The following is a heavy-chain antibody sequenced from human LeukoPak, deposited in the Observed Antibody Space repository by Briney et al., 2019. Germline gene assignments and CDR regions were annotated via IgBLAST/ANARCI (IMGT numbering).Heavy chain of an antibody. CDR1: GGTFSSYA. V-gene: IGHV1-69*04. CDR3: ARAKVDIVVVVAATDAFDI. J-gene: IGHJ3*02. CDR2: IIPILGIA. D-gene: IGHD2-15*01. Sequence: SVKVSCKASGGTFSSYAISWVRQAPGQGLEWMGRIIPILGIANYAQKFQGRVTITADKSTSTAYMELSSLRSEDTAVYYRARAKVDIVVVVAATDAFDIWGQGTMVTVSS.